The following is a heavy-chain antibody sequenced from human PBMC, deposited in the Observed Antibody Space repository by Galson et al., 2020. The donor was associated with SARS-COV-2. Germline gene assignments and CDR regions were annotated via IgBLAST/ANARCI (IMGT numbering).Heavy chain of an antibody. J-gene: IGHJ6*02. D-gene: IGHD2-15*01. CDR2: FYATGTT. CDR3: ATGSRMYYHYLGMDV. CDR1: GVSISSGSYF. V-gene: IGHV4-61*02. Sequence: SETLSLTCTVSGVSISSGSYFWSWIRQPAGKALEYIGRFYATGTTNYNPSLKSRVTISVDTSKNQFSLELNSVTAADSAVYYCATGSRMYYHYLGMDVWGQGTTVTVSS.